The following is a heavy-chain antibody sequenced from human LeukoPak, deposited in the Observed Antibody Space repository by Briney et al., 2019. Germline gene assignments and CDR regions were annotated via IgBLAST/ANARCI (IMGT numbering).Heavy chain of an antibody. CDR1: GGSISSSNW. CDR3: ARIDIVVVPAAIDYYYYYGMDV. D-gene: IGHD2-2*01. Sequence: PSGTLSLTCAVSGGSISSSNWWSWVRQPPGQGLAWIGEIYHSGSTNYNPSLKSRVTISVDKSKNQFSLKLSSVTAADTAVYYCARIDIVVVPAAIDYYYYYGMDVWGQGTTVTVSS. CDR2: IYHSGST. J-gene: IGHJ6*02. V-gene: IGHV4-4*02.